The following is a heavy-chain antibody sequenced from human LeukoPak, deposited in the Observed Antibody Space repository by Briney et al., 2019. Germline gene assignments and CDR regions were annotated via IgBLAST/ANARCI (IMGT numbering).Heavy chain of an antibody. Sequence: GASVKVSCKASGGNFKNYAISWLRQAPGQGLEWMGGVIPIFGTANYSQNFQDRVTFTTDDATRTAFMELSSLRSEDSAIYYCARSYYWFDPWAREPWSPSPQ. CDR3: ARSYYWFDP. J-gene: IGHJ5*02. CDR1: GGNFKNYA. D-gene: IGHD3-10*01. CDR2: VIPIFGTA. V-gene: IGHV1-69*05.